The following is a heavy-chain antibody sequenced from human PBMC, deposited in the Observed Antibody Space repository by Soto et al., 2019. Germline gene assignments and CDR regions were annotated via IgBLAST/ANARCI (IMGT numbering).Heavy chain of an antibody. CDR3: AKPGYGDPWYFDL. CDR1: GFTFSSYA. D-gene: IGHD4-17*01. Sequence: EVQLLESGGGLVQPGGSLRLSCAASGFTFSSYAMSWVRQAPGKGLEWVSAISGSGGSTYYADSVKGRFTISRDNSKNTLHLQMNSLRAEDTAVYYCAKPGYGDPWYFDLWGRGTLVTVSS. J-gene: IGHJ2*01. CDR2: ISGSGGST. V-gene: IGHV3-23*01.